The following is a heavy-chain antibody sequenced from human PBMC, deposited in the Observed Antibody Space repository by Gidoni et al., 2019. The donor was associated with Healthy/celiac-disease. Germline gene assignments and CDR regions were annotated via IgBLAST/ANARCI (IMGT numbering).Heavy chain of an antibody. J-gene: IGHJ4*02. V-gene: IGHV4-39*01. CDR3: ARLWLGVVVAAASPGFDY. D-gene: IGHD2-15*01. CDR2: IYYSGST. Sequence: QLQLPESGPGLVKPSETLSLTCTVSGGSISSSSYYWCWIRQPPGKGLEWIGSIYYSGSTYYNPSLKSRVTISVDTSKNQFSLKLSSVTAADTAVYYCARLWLGVVVAAASPGFDYWGQGTLVTVSS. CDR1: GGSISSSSYY.